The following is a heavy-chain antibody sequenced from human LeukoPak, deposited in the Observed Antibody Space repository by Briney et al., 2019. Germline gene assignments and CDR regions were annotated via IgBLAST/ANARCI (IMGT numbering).Heavy chain of an antibody. D-gene: IGHD1-7*01. CDR3: VREGRELLNFDY. J-gene: IGHJ4*02. CDR2: IYTSGST. Sequence: SETLSLTCTVPGGSISSGSYYWSWIRQPAGKGLEWIGRIYTSGSTNYNPSRKSRVTISVDTSKNQFSLKLRSVTAADTAGYYCVREGRELLNFDYWGQGTLATVSS. CDR1: GGSISSGSYY. V-gene: IGHV4-61*02.